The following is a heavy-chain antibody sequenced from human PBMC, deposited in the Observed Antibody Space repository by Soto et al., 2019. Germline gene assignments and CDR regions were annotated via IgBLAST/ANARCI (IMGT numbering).Heavy chain of an antibody. CDR1: GFTFSSYS. V-gene: IGHV3-48*02. Sequence: GGSLRLSCAASGFTFSSYSMNWVRQAPGKGLEWVSYISSSSSTIYYADSVKGRFTISRDNAKNSLYLQMNSLRDEDTAVYYCARDQDDWNPNHATFDYWGQGTLVTVSS. J-gene: IGHJ4*02. CDR3: ARDQDDWNPNHATFDY. CDR2: ISSSSSTI. D-gene: IGHD1-1*01.